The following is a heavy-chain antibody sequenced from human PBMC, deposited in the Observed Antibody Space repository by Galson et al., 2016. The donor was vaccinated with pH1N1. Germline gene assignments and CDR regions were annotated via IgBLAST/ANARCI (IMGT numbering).Heavy chain of an antibody. V-gene: IGHV1-46*01. D-gene: IGHD6-25*01. CDR3: VREPHRGARYFDF. CDR1: GYIFTNSY. J-gene: IGHJ4*02. CDR2: IIPSGGNT. Sequence: SVKVSCKASGYIFTNSYIHWVRQAPGQGLEWMGIIIPSGGNTNYAQEFRGRLTMTRDTSTGTVYMELSSLRSEDTAMYYCVREPHRGARYFDFWGQGTLVTVSS.